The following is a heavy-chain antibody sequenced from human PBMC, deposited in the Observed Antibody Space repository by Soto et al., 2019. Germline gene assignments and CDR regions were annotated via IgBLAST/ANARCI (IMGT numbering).Heavy chain of an antibody. J-gene: IGHJ6*02. CDR2: ISYDGSNK. D-gene: IGHD5-18*01. CDR3: AKDRGYGYYYGMDV. V-gene: IGHV3-30*18. CDR1: GFTFSSYG. Sequence: LRLSCAASGFTFSSYGMHWVRQAPGKGLEWVAVISYDGSNKYYADSVKGRFTISRDNSKNTLYLQMNSLRAEDTAVYYCAKDRGYGYYYGMDVWGQGTTVTVSS.